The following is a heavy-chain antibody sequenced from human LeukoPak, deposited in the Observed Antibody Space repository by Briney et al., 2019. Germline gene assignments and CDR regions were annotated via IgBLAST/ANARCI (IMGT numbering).Heavy chain of an antibody. V-gene: IGHV3-7*01. J-gene: IGHJ4*02. D-gene: IGHD1-26*01. CDR3: ARDWDSGSYLY. CDR1: GFTFSSYW. CDR2: IKQDGSEK. Sequence: PGGSLRLSCAASGFTFSSYWMSWVRQAPGKGLEWVANIKQDGSEKYYVDSVKGRFTISRDNAKNSLYLQMNSLRAKDTAVYYCARDWDSGSYLYWGQGTLVTVSS.